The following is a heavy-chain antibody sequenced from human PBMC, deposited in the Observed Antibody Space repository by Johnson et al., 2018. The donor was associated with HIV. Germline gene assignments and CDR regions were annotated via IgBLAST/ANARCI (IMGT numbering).Heavy chain of an antibody. CDR2: IKSDGSDT. CDR1: GFTFSNYW. D-gene: IGHD6-6*01. CDR3: ANFRYSSSPDAVVI. J-gene: IGHJ3*02. V-gene: IGHV3-74*01. Sequence: VQLVESGGGLVQPGGSLRLSCAASGFTFSNYWMHWVRQAPGKGLVWVSRIKSDGSDTSYADSVKGRFTIYRDNAKHTLYLQMNSLRAEDTAVYYCANFRYSSSPDAVVIWGQGTMVTVFS.